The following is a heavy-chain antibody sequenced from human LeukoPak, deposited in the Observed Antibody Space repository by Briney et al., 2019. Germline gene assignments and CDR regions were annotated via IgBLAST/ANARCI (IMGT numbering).Heavy chain of an antibody. V-gene: IGHV3-53*01. CDR1: GFTFSSYS. J-gene: IGHJ3*02. D-gene: IGHD6-13*01. CDR3: ARADSSTWYSLNLI. Sequence: GGSLGLSCAASGFTFSSYSMNWVRQAPGKGLEWVSVIYSGGSTYYADSVKGRFTISRDNSKNTLCLQMNSLRAEDTAVYYCARADSSTWYSLNLIWGQGTMVTVSS. CDR2: IYSGGST.